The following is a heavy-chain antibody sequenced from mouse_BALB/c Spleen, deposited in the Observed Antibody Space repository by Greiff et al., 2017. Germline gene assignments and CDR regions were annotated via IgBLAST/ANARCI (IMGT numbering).Heavy chain of an antibody. CDR1: GFTFSSYA. CDR3: ARGGSTTATRYYFDY. V-gene: IGHV5-6-5*01. CDR2: ISSGGST. Sequence: EVKLVESGGGLVKPGGSLKLSCAASGFTFSSYAMSWVRQTPEKRLEWVASISSGGSTYYPDSVKGRFTISRDNARNILYLQMSSLRSEDTAMYYCARGGSTTATRYYFDYWGQGTTLTVSS. D-gene: IGHD1-2*01. J-gene: IGHJ2*01.